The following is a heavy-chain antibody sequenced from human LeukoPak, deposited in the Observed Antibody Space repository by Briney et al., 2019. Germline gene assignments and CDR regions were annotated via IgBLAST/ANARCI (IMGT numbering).Heavy chain of an antibody. CDR3: ARRDVLLWFGEFDY. CDR1: GGSFSGYY. CDR2: INHSGST. J-gene: IGHJ4*02. Sequence: PSETLSLTCAVYGGSFSGYYWSWIRQPPGKGLEWIGEINHSGSTNYNPSLKSRVTISVDTSKIQFSLKLSSVTAADTAVYYCARRDVLLWFGEFDYWGQGTLVTVSS. D-gene: IGHD3-10*01. V-gene: IGHV4-34*01.